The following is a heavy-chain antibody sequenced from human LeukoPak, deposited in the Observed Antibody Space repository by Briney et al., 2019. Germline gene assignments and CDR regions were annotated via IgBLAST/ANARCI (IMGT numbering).Heavy chain of an antibody. CDR1: GGSFSGYY. V-gene: IGHV4-34*01. Sequence: SETLSLTCAVYGGSFSGYYWSWLRQPPRKGLEWIGEINHSGSTNYNPSLKSRVTISVDTSKNQFSLKLSSVTAADTAVYYCARGGWGHDYGDYQYWFDPWGQGTLVTVSS. D-gene: IGHD4-17*01. CDR3: ARGGWGHDYGDYQYWFDP. CDR2: INHSGST. J-gene: IGHJ5*02.